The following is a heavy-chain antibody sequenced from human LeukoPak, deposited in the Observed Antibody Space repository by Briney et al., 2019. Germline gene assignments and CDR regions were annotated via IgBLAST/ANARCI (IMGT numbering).Heavy chain of an antibody. CDR2: ISGSGNST. V-gene: IGHV3-23*01. Sequence: GGSLRLSCAVSGFTFSSYAVSWVRQVPGKGLEWVSLISGSGNSTYYADSVKGRCTVSRVNAKNTLYLQMNSLRVEDTAIYYCAKTTYSSVSWQAALDYWGQGTLVSVSS. CDR1: GFTFSSYA. CDR3: AKTTYSSVSWQAALDY. J-gene: IGHJ4*02. D-gene: IGHD2-15*01.